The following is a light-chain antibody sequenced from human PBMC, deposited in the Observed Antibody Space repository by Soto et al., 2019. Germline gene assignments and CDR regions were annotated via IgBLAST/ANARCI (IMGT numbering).Light chain of an antibody. V-gene: IGLV4-69*01. CDR3: QTWGTGIHVV. Sequence: QPVLTQSPSASASLGASVKLTCTLNSGHSSYAIAWHQQQPEKGPRYLMKLNSDGSHSKGDGIPDRFSGSSSGAERYLTISSLQAEDEAEYYCQTWGTGIHVVFGGGIKLTVL. CDR2: LNSDGSH. CDR1: SGHSSYA. J-gene: IGLJ2*01.